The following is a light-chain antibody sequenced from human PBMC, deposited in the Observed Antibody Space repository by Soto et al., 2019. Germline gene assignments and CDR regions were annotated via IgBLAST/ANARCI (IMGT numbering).Light chain of an antibody. CDR3: CSYAGGSTLV. CDR2: EAT. Sequence: QSALTQPASVSGSPGQSITISCTGTSSDVGSSKFVSWFQHHPGKAPKLMIYEATKRPSGLSNRFSGSKSGNTASLTSSGLQAEDEADYYCCSYAGGSTLVFGGGTQLTVL. V-gene: IGLV2-23*01. CDR1: SSDVGSSKF. J-gene: IGLJ3*02.